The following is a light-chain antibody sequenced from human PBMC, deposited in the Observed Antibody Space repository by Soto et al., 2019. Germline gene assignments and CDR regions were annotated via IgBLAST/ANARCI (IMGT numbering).Light chain of an antibody. CDR2: GVS. CDR3: SSYAGRYTRV. V-gene: IGLV2-14*01. CDR1: DSDIGGYNY. J-gene: IGLJ3*02. Sequence: QSALTQPASVSGSPGQSITISCTGTDSDIGGYNYVSWYQQHPGKAPKLMIYGVSNRPSGVSSRFSGSKSGNTASLTISGLQADDEANYYCSSYAGRYTRVFGGGTKLTVL.